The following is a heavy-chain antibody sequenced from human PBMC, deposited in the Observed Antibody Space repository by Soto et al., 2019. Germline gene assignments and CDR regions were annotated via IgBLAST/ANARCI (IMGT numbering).Heavy chain of an antibody. CDR1: GFTFSSYG. J-gene: IGHJ5*02. D-gene: IGHD3-3*01. V-gene: IGHV3-30*18. CDR2: ISYDGSNK. Sequence: GGSLRRSCAASGFTFSSYGMHWVRQAPGKGLEWVAVISYDGSNKYYADSVKGRFTISRDNSKNTLYLQMNSLRAEDTAVYYCAKESGSLGFDPWGQGTLVTVSS. CDR3: AKESGSLGFDP.